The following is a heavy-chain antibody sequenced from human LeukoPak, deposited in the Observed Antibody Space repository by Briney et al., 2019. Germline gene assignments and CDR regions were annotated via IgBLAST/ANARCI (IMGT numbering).Heavy chain of an antibody. CDR3: ARRRYYDGSGYLE. V-gene: IGHV4-39*01. CDR2: IYYSGNT. J-gene: IGHJ1*01. CDR1: GGSISSSSYY. Sequence: KPSETLSLTCTVSGGSISSSSYYWGWIRQPPGKGLEWVGSIYYSGNTYYSPSLKSRVTMSVDPSNNQFSLNLRSVTAADTALYYCARRRYYDGSGYLEWGQGTLLSVSS. D-gene: IGHD3-22*01.